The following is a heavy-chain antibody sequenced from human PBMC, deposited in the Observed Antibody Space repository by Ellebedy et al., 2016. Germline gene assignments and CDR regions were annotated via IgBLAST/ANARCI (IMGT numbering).Heavy chain of an antibody. CDR3: ARDLGDIVGASHDAFDI. D-gene: IGHD1-26*01. CDR2: IYHSGST. J-gene: IGHJ3*02. V-gene: IGHV4-4*02. CDR1: GGSISSSNW. Sequence: SETLSLTCAVSGGSISSSNWWSWVRQPPGKGLEWIGEIYHSGSTNYNPSLKSRVTISVDKSKNQFSLKLSSVTAADTAVYYCARDLGDIVGASHDAFDIWGQGTMVTVSS.